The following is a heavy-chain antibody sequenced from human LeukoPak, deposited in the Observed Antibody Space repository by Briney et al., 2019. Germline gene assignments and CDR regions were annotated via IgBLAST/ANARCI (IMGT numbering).Heavy chain of an antibody. CDR1: GFTVSSNY. CDR3: ARVAVVPAAMLAQQYYYYYGMDV. CDR2: IYSGGIT. D-gene: IGHD2-2*01. J-gene: IGHJ6*02. Sequence: GGSLRLSCAASGFTVSSNYMSWVRQAPGKGLEWVSVIYSGGITYYADSVRGRFTISRDNSKNTLYLQMNSLRAEDTAVYYCARVAVVPAAMLAQQYYYYYGMDVWGQGTTVTVSS. V-gene: IGHV3-66*01.